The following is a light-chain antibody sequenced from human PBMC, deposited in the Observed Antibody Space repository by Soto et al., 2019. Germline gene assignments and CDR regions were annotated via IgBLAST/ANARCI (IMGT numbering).Light chain of an antibody. CDR3: TSYTTSSPYLV. CDR1: SSDVGGYNY. V-gene: IGLV2-14*03. CDR2: DVT. Sequence: QSALTQPASVYGSPGQSITISCTGTSSDVGGYNYVSWYQHHPGKAPKLMIYDVTNRPSGVSNRFSGPKSGNTASLTISGLQAEDEADYYCTSYTTSSPYLVFGGGTKLTVL. J-gene: IGLJ3*02.